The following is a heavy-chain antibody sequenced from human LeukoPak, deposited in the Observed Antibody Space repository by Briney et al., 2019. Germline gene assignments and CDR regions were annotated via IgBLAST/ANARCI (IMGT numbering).Heavy chain of an antibody. CDR3: AKDPAQYYYDSSGYCDY. CDR2: ISYDGSNK. D-gene: IGHD3-22*01. Sequence: GGSLRLSCAASGFTFSSYAMHWVRQAPGEGLEWVAVISYDGSNKYYADSVKGRFTISRDNSKNTLYLQMNSLRAEDTAVYYCAKDPAQYYYDSSGYCDYWGQGTLVTVSS. V-gene: IGHV3-30*04. CDR1: GFTFSSYA. J-gene: IGHJ4*02.